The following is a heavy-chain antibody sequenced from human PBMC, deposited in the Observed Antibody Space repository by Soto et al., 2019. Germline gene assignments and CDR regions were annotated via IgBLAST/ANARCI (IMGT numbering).Heavy chain of an antibody. CDR1: GYPFTSHA. CDR3: ASRSGAYGIDY. J-gene: IGHJ4*02. Sequence: QVQLVQSGAEVKKPGASVKVSCKASGYPFTSHAVQWVRQAPGQGLEWMGWISAGNGDTKYSEKFQGRLTITRDTSASRDYMELGSLRFEDAAVYHCASRSGAYGIDYWGQGALVTVSS. CDR2: ISAGNGDT. D-gene: IGHD1-26*01. V-gene: IGHV1-3*01.